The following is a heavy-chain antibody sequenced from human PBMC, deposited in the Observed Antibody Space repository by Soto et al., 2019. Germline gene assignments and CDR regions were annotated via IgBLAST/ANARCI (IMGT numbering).Heavy chain of an antibody. CDR2: VNAGNGDT. V-gene: IGHV1-3*01. CDR3: ARVRLGINWYVDV. CDR1: GYTSTSFA. J-gene: IGHJ2*01. D-gene: IGHD7-27*01. Sequence: QVQLVQSGAEVRKPGASVKLSCQASGYTSTSFAMNWVRQAPGQRLEWMGWVNAGNGDTKSSQNFRGRVTFSWDTSASTAYMDLTSLRSEDTAVYYCARVRLGINWYVDVWGRGTLVSVSS.